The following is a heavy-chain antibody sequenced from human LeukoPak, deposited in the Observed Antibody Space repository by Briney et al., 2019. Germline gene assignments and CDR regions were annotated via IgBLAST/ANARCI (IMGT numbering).Heavy chain of an antibody. J-gene: IGHJ4*02. Sequence: GGFLRLSYAASGFTLSDYYMSWIRQAPGKGLEWVSYISSSGSTTYYADSVKGRFTLSRDNVKNSLYLQMNSLRAEDTAVYYCAREGSARTFFDYWGQGTLVTVSS. CDR1: GFTLSDYY. D-gene: IGHD6-6*01. CDR2: ISSSGSTT. CDR3: AREGSARTFFDY. V-gene: IGHV3-11*01.